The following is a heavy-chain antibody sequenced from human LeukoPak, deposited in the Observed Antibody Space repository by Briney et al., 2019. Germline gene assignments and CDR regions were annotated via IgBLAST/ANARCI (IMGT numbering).Heavy chain of an antibody. CDR2: LSVSGGST. D-gene: IGHD5-12*01. J-gene: IGHJ4*02. CDR3: ATPLVAGRGRFDY. Sequence: HSGGSLRLSCETSGVRFSDYAMTWVRQAPGKGLEWVSALSVSGGSTWYADSVKGRFTISRDNSKNTLYLQMNSLRAEDTAVYYCATPLVAGRGRFDYWGQGTLVTVSS. CDR1: GVRFSDYA. V-gene: IGHV3-23*01.